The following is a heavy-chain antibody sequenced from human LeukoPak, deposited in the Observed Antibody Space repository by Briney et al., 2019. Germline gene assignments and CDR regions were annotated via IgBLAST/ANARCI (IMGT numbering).Heavy chain of an antibody. CDR1: GYAFTSYY. Sequence: ASVKVSCKASGYAFTSYYMHWVRQAPGQGLEWMGIINPSGGSTSYAQKFQGRVTMTRDTSTSTVYMELSSLRSEDTAVYYCARVQYSGYDFDYWGQGTLVTVSS. D-gene: IGHD5-12*01. J-gene: IGHJ4*02. CDR3: ARVQYSGYDFDY. V-gene: IGHV1-46*01. CDR2: INPSGGST.